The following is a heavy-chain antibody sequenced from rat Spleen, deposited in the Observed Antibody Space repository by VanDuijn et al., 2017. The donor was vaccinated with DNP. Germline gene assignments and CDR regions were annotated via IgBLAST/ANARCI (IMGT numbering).Heavy chain of an antibody. Sequence: EVQILESGGGSVQPGNSLKLSCATSGLTFSTAWMYWYRQFPDKRLEWVARIKPKSNNYATDYTESVKGRFTISRDDSKGVIYLQMRNLKEEDTAIYYCAWPSTWGQGVMVTVSS. CDR2: IKPKSNNYAT. CDR3: AWPST. V-gene: IGHV6-6*01. J-gene: IGHJ2*01. CDR1: GLTFSTAW. D-gene: IGHD1-10*01.